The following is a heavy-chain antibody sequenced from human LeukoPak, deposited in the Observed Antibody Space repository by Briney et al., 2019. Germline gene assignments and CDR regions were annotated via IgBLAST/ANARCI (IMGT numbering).Heavy chain of an antibody. D-gene: IGHD6-13*01. V-gene: IGHV3-30*18. Sequence: GGSLRLSCAASGFTFSSYGMPWVRQAPGKGLEWVAVISYDGSNKYYADSVKGRFTISRDNSKNTLYLQMNSLRAEDTAVYYCAKDHIAAAGTFDYWGQGTLVTVSS. CDR3: AKDHIAAAGTFDY. J-gene: IGHJ4*02. CDR2: ISYDGSNK. CDR1: GFTFSSYG.